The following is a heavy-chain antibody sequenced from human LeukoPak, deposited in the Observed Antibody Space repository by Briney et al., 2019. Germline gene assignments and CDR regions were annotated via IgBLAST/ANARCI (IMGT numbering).Heavy chain of an antibody. CDR3: ARENPYDLKGDYYYYYYMDV. D-gene: IGHD3-3*01. CDR2: ISSSSSTI. Sequence: GGSLRLSCAASGFTFSSYSMNWVRQAPGKGLEWVSYISSSSSTIYYADSVKGRFTISRDNAKNSLYLQMNSLRAEDTAVYYCARENPYDLKGDYYYYYYMDVWGKGTTVTVSS. V-gene: IGHV3-48*01. J-gene: IGHJ6*03. CDR1: GFTFSSYS.